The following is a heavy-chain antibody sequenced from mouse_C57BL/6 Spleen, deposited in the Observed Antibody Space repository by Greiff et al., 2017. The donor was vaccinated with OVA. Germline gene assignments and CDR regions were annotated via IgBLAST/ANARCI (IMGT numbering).Heavy chain of an antibody. V-gene: IGHV1-50*01. CDR1: GYTFTSYW. J-gene: IGHJ2*01. Sequence: QVQLQQPGAELVKPGASVKLSCKASGYTFTSYWMQWVKQRPGQGLEWIGEIDPSDSYTNYNQKFKGKATLTVDTSSSTAYMQLSSLTSEDSAVYYCARDVTTVVATGDYWGQGTTLTVSS. CDR3: ARDVTTVVATGDY. CDR2: IDPSDSYT. D-gene: IGHD1-1*01.